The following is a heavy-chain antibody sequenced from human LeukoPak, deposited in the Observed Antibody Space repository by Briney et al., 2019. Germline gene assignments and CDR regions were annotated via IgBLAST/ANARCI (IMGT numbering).Heavy chain of an antibody. CDR2: IKQDGSEK. J-gene: IGHJ4*02. Sequence: PGGSLRLSCAASGFTFSSYAMSWVRQAPGKGLEWVANIKQDGSEKYYVDSVKGRFTISRDNAKNSLSLQMNSLRAEDTAVYYCARLIVGAIDYWGQGTLVTVSS. CDR3: ARLIVGAIDY. D-gene: IGHD1-26*01. CDR1: GFTFSSYA. V-gene: IGHV3-7*01.